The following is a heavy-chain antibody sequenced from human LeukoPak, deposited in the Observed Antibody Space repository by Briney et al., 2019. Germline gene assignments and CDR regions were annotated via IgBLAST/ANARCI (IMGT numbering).Heavy chain of an antibody. J-gene: IGHJ6*03. CDR2: IKQDGSEK. Sequence: PGTSLRLSCAASGFTFSSYWMSWVRQAPGKGLEWVANIKQDGSEKYYVDSVKGRFTISRDNAKNSLYLQMNSLRAEDTAVYYCARVPYYYYYYMDVWGKGTTVTISS. V-gene: IGHV3-7*01. CDR1: GFTFSSYW. CDR3: ARVPYYYYYYMDV.